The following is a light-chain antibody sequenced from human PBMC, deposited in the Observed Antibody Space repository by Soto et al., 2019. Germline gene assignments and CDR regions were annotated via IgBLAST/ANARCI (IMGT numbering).Light chain of an antibody. CDR1: ESISRDY. V-gene: IGKV3-20*01. Sequence: VLTQSPCTLSFSPGQRATLSCRASESISRDYLAWYQQRLGQAPRLLIYGASSGATGIPDRFSGSGSGTDFTLTISRLEPEDFAIYYCQQYGGVPYTFGQGTKVDIK. CDR2: GAS. CDR3: QQYGGVPYT. J-gene: IGKJ2*01.